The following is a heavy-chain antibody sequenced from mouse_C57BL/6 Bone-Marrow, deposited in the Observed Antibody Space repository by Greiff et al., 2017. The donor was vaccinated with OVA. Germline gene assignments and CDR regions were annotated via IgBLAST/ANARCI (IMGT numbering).Heavy chain of an antibody. CDR1: GYSFTSYY. D-gene: IGHD2-3*01. CDR3: ARCDGYFDYYAMDY. J-gene: IGHJ4*01. Sequence: VQLQQSGPELVKPGASVKISCKASGYSFTSYYIHWVKQRPGQGLEWIGWIYPGSGNTKYNEKFKGKATLTADTSSSTAYMQLSSLTSEDSAVYYCARCDGYFDYYAMDYWGQGTSVTVSS. V-gene: IGHV1-66*01. CDR2: IYPGSGNT.